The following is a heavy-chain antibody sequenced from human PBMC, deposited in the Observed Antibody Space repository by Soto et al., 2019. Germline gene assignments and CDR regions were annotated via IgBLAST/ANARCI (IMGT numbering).Heavy chain of an antibody. V-gene: IGHV4-31*03. J-gene: IGHJ6*02. CDR2: XYXSXXX. Sequence: LSLTCPVSSSSISSGGYYWSWIRQHPGKGXEXIXYXYXSXXXYXXXXLKSRVTISVDTSKNQFSLKLSSVTAADTAVYYCARAPRRDGMDVWGQGTTVTVSS. CDR1: SSSISSGGYY. CDR3: ARAPRRDGMDV.